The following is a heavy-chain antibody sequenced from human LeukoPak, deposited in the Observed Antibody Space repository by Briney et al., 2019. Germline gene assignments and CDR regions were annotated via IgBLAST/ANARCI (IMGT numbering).Heavy chain of an antibody. CDR3: AKDKSRGATGGYYFDY. J-gene: IGHJ4*02. Sequence: GSLRLSCAASGFTFSSYAMSWVRQAPGKGLEWVSPISGSDGSTYYADSVKGRFTISRDNSKNTLYLQMNSLRAEDTAVYYCAKDKSRGATGGYYFDYWGQGTLVTVSS. CDR1: GFTFSSYA. CDR2: ISGSDGST. D-gene: IGHD1-26*01. V-gene: IGHV3-23*01.